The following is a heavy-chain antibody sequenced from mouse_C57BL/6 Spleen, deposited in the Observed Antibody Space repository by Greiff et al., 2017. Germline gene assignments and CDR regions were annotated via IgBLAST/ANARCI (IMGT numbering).Heavy chain of an antibody. D-gene: IGHD1-1*01. Sequence: QVQLQQPGAELVKPGASVKLSCKASGYTFTSYWMHWVKQRPGQGLEWIGMIHPNSGSTNYNEKFKSKATLTVDKSSSTSYLQLSSLTSEDSAVYYCAATVVRDYFAYWSQGTILTVSS. CDR2: IHPNSGST. CDR3: AATVVRDYFAY. J-gene: IGHJ2*01. CDR1: GYTFTSYW. V-gene: IGHV1-64*01.